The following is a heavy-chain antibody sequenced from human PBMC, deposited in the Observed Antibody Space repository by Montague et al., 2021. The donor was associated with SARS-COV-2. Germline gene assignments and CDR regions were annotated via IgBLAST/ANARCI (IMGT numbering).Heavy chain of an antibody. J-gene: IGHJ6*02. CDR2: MYYSGST. V-gene: IGHV4-39*07. CDR3: ARDDIVLQGVTKGMDV. CDR1: GCSISSSNYY. Sequence: SETLSLTCTVSGCSISSSNYYWGWIRQPPGKGLEWIGNMYYSGSTYYNPPLKSRVTISIDTSKNQFSLKLSSVTAADTAVYYCARDDIVLQGVTKGMDVWGQGTTVTVSS. D-gene: IGHD3-10*01.